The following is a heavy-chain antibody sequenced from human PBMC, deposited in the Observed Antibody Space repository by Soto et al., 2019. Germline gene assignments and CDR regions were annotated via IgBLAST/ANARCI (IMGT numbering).Heavy chain of an antibody. CDR3: AKATATGGGAFDF. D-gene: IGHD2-8*02. V-gene: IGHV3-23*01. J-gene: IGHJ3*01. Sequence: GSLRLSCAASGFPCGSYDMTWVRQAPGKGLEWVSTILVDGRTFYVDSVKGRFTISRDNSRNTVYLQMSSLTAGDTALYYCAKATATGGGAFDFCGQGTMVTVS. CDR2: ILVDGRT. CDR1: GFPCGSYD.